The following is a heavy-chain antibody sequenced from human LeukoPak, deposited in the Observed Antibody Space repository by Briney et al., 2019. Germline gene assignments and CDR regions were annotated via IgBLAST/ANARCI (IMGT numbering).Heavy chain of an antibody. CDR1: GFTFSSYA. CDR2: ISYDGSNK. D-gene: IGHD3-22*01. V-gene: IGHV3-30-3*01. CDR3: AREGHDDSIDY. J-gene: IGHJ4*02. Sequence: GGSLRLSCAASGFTFSSYAMHWVRQAPGKGLEWVAVISYDGSNKYYADSVKGRFTISRDNSKNTLYLQMNSLRAEDTAVYYCAREGHDDSIDYWGQGTLVTVSS.